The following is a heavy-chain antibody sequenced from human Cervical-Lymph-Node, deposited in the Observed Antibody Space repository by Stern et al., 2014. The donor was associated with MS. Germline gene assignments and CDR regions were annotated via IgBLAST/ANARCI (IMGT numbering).Heavy chain of an antibody. Sequence: QLVQSGAEVKPPVSSVKVSCKASGDTLNNYAISWVRQAPGQGLEWMGGIVPMFGATEYAPRFQGRGSISADESTNTAFMELNSLRSEDTAVYYCSSISRRSYGSGSYYNADYWGQGTLVTVSS. J-gene: IGHJ4*02. CDR2: IVPMFGAT. V-gene: IGHV1-69*01. D-gene: IGHD3-10*01. CDR3: SSISRRSYGSGSYYNADY. CDR1: GDTLNNYA.